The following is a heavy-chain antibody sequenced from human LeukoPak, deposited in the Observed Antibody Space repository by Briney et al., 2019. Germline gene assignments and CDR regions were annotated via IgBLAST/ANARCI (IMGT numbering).Heavy chain of an antibody. D-gene: IGHD3-3*01. Sequence: GGSLSLSCAVSGSTFSIYSMSWVRQAPGEGLGWVSYISSSSTTISYADSVKGRFTISRDNAENSLYLQMNSLRAEATAVYYCARAGDFSFKDWGQGTLVTVSS. CDR3: ARAGDFSFKD. CDR2: ISSSSTTI. J-gene: IGHJ4*02. CDR1: GSTFSIYS. V-gene: IGHV3-48*01.